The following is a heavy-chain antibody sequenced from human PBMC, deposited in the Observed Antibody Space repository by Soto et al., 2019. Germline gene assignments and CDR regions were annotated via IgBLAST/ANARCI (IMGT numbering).Heavy chain of an antibody. D-gene: IGHD4-17*01. CDR1: GFTFSSYW. CDR2: IKQDGSEK. Sequence: GGSLRLSCAASGFTFSSYWMSWVRQAPGKGLEWVANIKQDGSEKYYVDSVKGRFTISRDNAKNSLYLQMNSLRAEDTAVYYCARELPTVTTDAFDIWGQGTMVTVSS. CDR3: ARELPTVTTDAFDI. V-gene: IGHV3-7*01. J-gene: IGHJ3*02.